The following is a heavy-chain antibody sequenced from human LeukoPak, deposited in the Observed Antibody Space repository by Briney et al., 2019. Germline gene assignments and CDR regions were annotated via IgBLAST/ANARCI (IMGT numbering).Heavy chain of an antibody. CDR2: ISDTGRRT. D-gene: IGHD2-21*01. Sequence: GGSLRLSCAASGFTFSDYAMSWVRQAAGKGLEWVSGISDTGRRTCYTDSVKGRFTISRDDSKKTVYLQMDTLRAEDTAIYFCARHDSFIPFWGQGTLVTVSS. J-gene: IGHJ4*02. CDR1: GFTFSDYA. CDR3: ARHDSFIPF. V-gene: IGHV3-23*01.